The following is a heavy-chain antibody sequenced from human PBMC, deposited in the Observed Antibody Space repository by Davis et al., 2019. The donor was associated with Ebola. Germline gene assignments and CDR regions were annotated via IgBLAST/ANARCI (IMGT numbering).Heavy chain of an antibody. CDR3: AKTRFGIAVAGQGAFDI. D-gene: IGHD6-19*01. V-gene: IGHV3-23*01. Sequence: GESLKISCAASGFTFSSYAMSWVRQAPGKGLEWVSAISGSGGSTYYADSVKGRFTISRDNSKNTLYLQMNSLRAEDTAVYYCAKTRFGIAVAGQGAFDIWGQGTMVTVSS. CDR2: ISGSGGST. J-gene: IGHJ3*02. CDR1: GFTFSSYA.